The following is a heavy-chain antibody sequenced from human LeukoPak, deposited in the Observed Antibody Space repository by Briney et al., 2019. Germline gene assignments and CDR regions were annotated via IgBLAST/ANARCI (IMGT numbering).Heavy chain of an antibody. CDR3: ARHPYYYYGMDV. J-gene: IGHJ6*04. V-gene: IGHV4-39*07. CDR1: GGSISSSSYY. CDR2: INHSGST. Sequence: SETLSLTCTVSGGSISSSSYYWSWIRQPPGKGLEWIGEINHSGSTNYNPSLKSRVTISVDTSKNQFSLKLSSVTAADTAVYYCARHPYYYYGMDVWGKGTTVTVSS.